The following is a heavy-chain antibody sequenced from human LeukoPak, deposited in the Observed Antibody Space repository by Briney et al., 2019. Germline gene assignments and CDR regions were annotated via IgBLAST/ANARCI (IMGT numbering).Heavy chain of an antibody. CDR2: ISSSSSYI. D-gene: IGHD6-19*01. CDR3: ARAFSGWVFDAFDI. CDR1: GFTFSSYS. Sequence: GGSLRLSCAASGFTFSSYSVNWVRQAPGKGLEWASSISSSSSYIYYADSVKGRFTISRDNAKNSLYLQMNSLRAEDTAVYYCARAFSGWVFDAFDIWGQGTMVTVSS. J-gene: IGHJ3*02. V-gene: IGHV3-21*01.